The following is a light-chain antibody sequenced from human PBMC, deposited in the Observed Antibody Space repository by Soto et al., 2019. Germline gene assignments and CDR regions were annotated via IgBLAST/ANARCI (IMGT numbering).Light chain of an antibody. Sequence: EIVMMQSPATLSVSPGERATLSCRASQIIANNLAWYQQKPGQAPRLLIHGATTRATGIPARFSGSGSGTEFTLTISSLQSEDFAVYYCQQYNNWPRTFGQGTKVDIK. CDR2: GAT. CDR3: QQYNNWPRT. J-gene: IGKJ1*01. V-gene: IGKV3-15*01. CDR1: QIIANN.